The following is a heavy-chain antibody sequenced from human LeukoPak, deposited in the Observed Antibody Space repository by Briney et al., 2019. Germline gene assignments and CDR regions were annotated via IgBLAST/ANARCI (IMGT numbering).Heavy chain of an antibody. Sequence: GASVKVSCKASGYTFTGYYMHWVRQAPGQGLEWMGWIIPNTGGTNYAQKFQGRVTMTRDTSISTAYMELSRLRSDDTAVYYCARAPPAAARMDYWGQGTLVTVSS. D-gene: IGHD6-13*01. CDR3: ARAPPAAARMDY. CDR2: IIPNTGGT. V-gene: IGHV1-2*02. J-gene: IGHJ4*02. CDR1: GYTFTGYY.